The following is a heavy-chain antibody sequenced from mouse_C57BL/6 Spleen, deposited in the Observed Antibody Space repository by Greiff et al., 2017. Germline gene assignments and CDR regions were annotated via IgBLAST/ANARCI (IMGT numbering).Heavy chain of an antibody. CDR1: GYTFTDYY. CDR3: ASHGIAMDY. J-gene: IGHJ4*01. CDR2: INPYNGGT. V-gene: IGHV1-19*01. Sequence: VQLQQSGPVLVKPGASVKMSCKASGYTFTDYYMNWVKQSHGKSLEWIGVINPYNGGTSYNQKFKGKATLTVDKSSSTAYMELNSLTSEDSAVYYCASHGIAMDYWGQGTSVTVSS. D-gene: IGHD1-1*01.